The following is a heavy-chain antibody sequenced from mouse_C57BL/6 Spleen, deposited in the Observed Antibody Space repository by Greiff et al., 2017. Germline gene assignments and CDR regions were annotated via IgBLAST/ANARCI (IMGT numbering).Heavy chain of an antibody. V-gene: IGHV1-54*01. CDR1: GYAFTNYL. CDR2: INPGSGGT. Sequence: VQLQQSGAELVRPGTSVKVSCKASGYAFTNYLLEWVKQRPGQGLEWIGVINPGSGGTNYNEKFKGKATLTADKSSSTAYMQLSSLTSEDSAVYFCARSGVTTVVAKGYFDVWGTGTTVTVSS. CDR3: ARSGVTTVVAKGYFDV. J-gene: IGHJ1*03. D-gene: IGHD1-1*01.